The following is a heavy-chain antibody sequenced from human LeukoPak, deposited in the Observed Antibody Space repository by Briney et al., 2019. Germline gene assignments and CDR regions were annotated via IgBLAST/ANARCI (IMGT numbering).Heavy chain of an antibody. J-gene: IGHJ4*02. CDR2: TWYDGSNQ. Sequence: GRSLRLSCEASGFTFSTYGMHWVRQAPGKGLEWVAVTWYDGSNQYYADSVKGRFTISRDNSKNTMYLQMGSLRDEDTAVYYCAREIRDTGWYVDYWGQGTLVTVSS. CDR1: GFTFSTYG. CDR3: AREIRDTGWYVDY. D-gene: IGHD6-19*01. V-gene: IGHV3-33*01.